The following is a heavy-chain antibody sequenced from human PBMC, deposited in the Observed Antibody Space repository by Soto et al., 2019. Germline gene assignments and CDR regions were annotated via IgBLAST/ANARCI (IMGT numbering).Heavy chain of an antibody. V-gene: IGHV1-3*01. D-gene: IGHD2-21*02. Sequence: ASVKVSCKASGYTVTSYGISWVRQAPGQGLEWMGWINAGNGNTKYSQKFQGRVTITRDTSASTAYMELSSLRSEDTAVYYCARSIVVVTALDYWGQGTLVTVSS. CDR1: GYTVTSYG. CDR2: INAGNGNT. J-gene: IGHJ4*02. CDR3: ARSIVVVTALDY.